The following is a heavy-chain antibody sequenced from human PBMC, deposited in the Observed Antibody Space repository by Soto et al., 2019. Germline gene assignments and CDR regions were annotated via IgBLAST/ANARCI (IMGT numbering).Heavy chain of an antibody. CDR1: GGSFSGYY. D-gene: IGHD2-2*02. CDR2: INHSGST. V-gene: IGHV4-34*01. J-gene: IGHJ4*02. CDR3: ERAWCSTSGYKEQQQYYFDY. Sequence: QVQLQQWGAGLLKPSETLSLTCAVYGGSFSGYYWSWIHQPPGKGLEWIGEINHSGSTNYNPSLKSRVTISVVTPKHQFSLKLISVHAEDAAVSYCERAWCSTSGYKEQQQYYFDYWVQVARVTVSS.